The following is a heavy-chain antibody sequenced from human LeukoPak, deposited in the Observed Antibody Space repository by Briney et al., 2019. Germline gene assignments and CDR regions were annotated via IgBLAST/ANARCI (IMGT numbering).Heavy chain of an antibody. CDR3: ARGQAGTRFDY. V-gene: IGHV1-2*02. J-gene: IGHJ4*02. CDR2: IDPNSGGT. D-gene: IGHD6-13*01. CDR1: GYTFTGYY. Sequence: GALLKVSCKASGYTFTGYYIDWVRQAPGQGLEWMGWIDPNSGGTNYAQKFQGRVTMTRDTSISTAYMELSALRSDDTAVYYCARGQAGTRFDYWGQGALVTVSS.